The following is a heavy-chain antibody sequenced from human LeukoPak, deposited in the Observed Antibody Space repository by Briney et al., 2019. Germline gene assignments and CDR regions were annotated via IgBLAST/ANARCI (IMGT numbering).Heavy chain of an antibody. Sequence: ASVTVSCTASGYTFTSYAMHWVRQAPGQRLEWMGWINAGNGNTKYSQKFQGRVTITRDTSARTAYMELSSLRSEDTAVYYCARGYYDSSGYLPPFDYWGQGTLVTVSS. V-gene: IGHV1-3*01. CDR3: ARGYYDSSGYLPPFDY. J-gene: IGHJ4*02. D-gene: IGHD3-22*01. CDR1: GYTFTSYA. CDR2: INAGNGNT.